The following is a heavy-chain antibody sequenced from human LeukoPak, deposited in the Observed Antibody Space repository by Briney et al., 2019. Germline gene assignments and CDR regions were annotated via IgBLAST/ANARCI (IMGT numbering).Heavy chain of an antibody. V-gene: IGHV4-4*07. J-gene: IGHJ5*02. Sequence: SETLSLTCTVSGGSISSYYWSWVRQPAGKGLEWIGRIYTSGSTNYNPSLKSRVSISVDTSKNQFSLKLSSVTAADTAVYYCARVPGRLELRECWFDPWGQGTLVTVSS. CDR1: GGSISSYY. D-gene: IGHD1-7*01. CDR2: IYTSGST. CDR3: ARVPGRLELRECWFDP.